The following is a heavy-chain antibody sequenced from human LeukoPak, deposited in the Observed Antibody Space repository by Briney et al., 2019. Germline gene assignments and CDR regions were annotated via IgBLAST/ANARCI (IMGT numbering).Heavy chain of an antibody. V-gene: IGHV4-38-2*01. J-gene: IGHJ3*02. Sequence: PSETLPLTCAVSGYSVSSGYYWGWIRQPPGKGLEWIGSIYHSGSTYHNPSLKSRVTISVDTSKNQFSLKLSSVTAADTAVYYCARHYYDFWSGYSPYPYDAFDIWGQGTMVTVSS. CDR1: GYSVSSGYY. D-gene: IGHD3-3*01. CDR2: IYHSGST. CDR3: ARHYYDFWSGYSPYPYDAFDI.